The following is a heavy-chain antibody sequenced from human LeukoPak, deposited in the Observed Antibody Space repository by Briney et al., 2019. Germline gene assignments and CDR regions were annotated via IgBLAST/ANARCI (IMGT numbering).Heavy chain of an antibody. CDR3: AREKRIGGYSYGWVYYFDY. Sequence: SETLSLTCAVYGGSFSGYYWSWIRQPPGKGREWIGEINHSGSTNYNPSLKSRVTISVDTSKNQFSLKLSSVTAADTAVYYCAREKRIGGYSYGWVYYFDYWGQGTLVTVSS. CDR2: INHSGST. J-gene: IGHJ4*02. CDR1: GGSFSGYY. D-gene: IGHD5-18*01. V-gene: IGHV4-34*01.